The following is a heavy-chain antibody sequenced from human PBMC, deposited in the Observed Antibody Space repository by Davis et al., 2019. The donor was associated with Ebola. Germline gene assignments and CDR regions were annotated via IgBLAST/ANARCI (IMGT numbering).Heavy chain of an antibody. CDR3: AREGYYYGSGSYQYYFDY. CDR1: GFTFNKAW. Sequence: GESLKISCAASGFTFNKAWMNWVRQAPGKGLEWVSSISSSSSYIYYADSVKGRFTISRDNAKNSLYLQMNSLRAEDTAVYYCAREGYYYGSGSYQYYFDYWGQGTLVTVSS. V-gene: IGHV3-21*01. CDR2: ISSSSSYI. D-gene: IGHD3-10*01. J-gene: IGHJ4*02.